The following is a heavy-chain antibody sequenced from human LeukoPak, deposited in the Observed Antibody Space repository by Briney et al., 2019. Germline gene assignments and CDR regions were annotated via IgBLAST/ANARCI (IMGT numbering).Heavy chain of an antibody. CDR3: ARGRTTPYYFDY. CDR2: IYYSGST. Sequence: SETLSLTCTVSGGSISSYYWSRIRQPPGKGLEWIGYIYYSGSTNYNPSLKSRVTISVDTSKNQFSLKLSSVTAADTAVYYCARGRTTPYYFDYWGQGTLVTVSS. D-gene: IGHD4-17*01. V-gene: IGHV4-59*01. CDR1: GGSISSYY. J-gene: IGHJ4*02.